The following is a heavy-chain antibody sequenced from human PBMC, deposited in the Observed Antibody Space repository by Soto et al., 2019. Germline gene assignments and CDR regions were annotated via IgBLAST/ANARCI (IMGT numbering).Heavy chain of an antibody. J-gene: IGHJ4*02. D-gene: IGHD3-22*01. Sequence: QVPLVESGGGVVQPGRSLRLSCAASGFTFSSYAMHWVRQAPGKGLEWVAFISYDGSDDYYADSVKGRFTISRDNSKNTLYLQVNSLRIEDTAVYYCARDRSMVVVAPGYWGQGTLVTVS. CDR2: ISYDGSDD. CDR1: GFTFSSYA. V-gene: IGHV3-30-3*01. CDR3: ARDRSMVVVAPGY.